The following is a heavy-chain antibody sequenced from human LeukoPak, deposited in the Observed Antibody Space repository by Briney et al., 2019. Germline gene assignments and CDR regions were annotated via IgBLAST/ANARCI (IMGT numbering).Heavy chain of an antibody. V-gene: IGHV2-5*01. CDR2: IYWHDDK. J-gene: IGHJ4*02. D-gene: IGHD3/OR15-3a*01. CDR3: ARRISFWTGYHFDY. Sequence: KESGPTLVKPTQTLTLTCTFSGFSLSTSGVGVGWIRQPPGKALEWLAIIYWHDDKRYNPSLESRLTITKDTSKNQVVLTMTNVDPVDTATYYCARRISFWTGYHFDYWGQGTLVTVSS. CDR1: GFSLSTSGVG.